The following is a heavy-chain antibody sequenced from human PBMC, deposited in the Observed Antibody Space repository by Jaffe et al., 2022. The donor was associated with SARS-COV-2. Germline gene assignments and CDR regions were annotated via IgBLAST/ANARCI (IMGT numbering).Heavy chain of an antibody. CDR2: IKSKTDGGTT. V-gene: IGHV3-15*01. J-gene: IGHJ4*02. CDR1: GFTFSNAW. Sequence: EVQLVESGGGLVKPGGSLRLSCAASGFTFSNAWMSWVRQAPGKGLEWVGRIKSKTDGGTTDYAAPVKGRFTISRDDSKNTLYLQMNSLKTEDTAVYYCTTGLGYCSGGSCNGYWGQGTLVTVSS. CDR3: TTGLGYCSGGSCNGY. D-gene: IGHD2-15*01.